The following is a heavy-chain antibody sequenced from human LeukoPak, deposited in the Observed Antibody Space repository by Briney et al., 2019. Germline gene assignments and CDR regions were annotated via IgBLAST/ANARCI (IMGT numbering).Heavy chain of an antibody. D-gene: IGHD3-10*01. J-gene: IGHJ6*02. CDR2: ISDSGGST. CDR1: GFTFSNYA. V-gene: IGHV3-23*01. Sequence: GGSLRLSCAASGFTFSNYAMSWVRQAPGKGLEWVSAISDSGGSTYYADSVKGRFTISRDNSKNTLYLQMNSLRAEDTAVYYCAKNYGSGSGYYYYYDMDVWGQGTTVTVSS. CDR3: AKNYGSGSGYYYYYDMDV.